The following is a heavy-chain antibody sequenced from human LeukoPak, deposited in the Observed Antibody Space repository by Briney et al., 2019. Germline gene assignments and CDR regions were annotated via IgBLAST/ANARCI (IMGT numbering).Heavy chain of an antibody. V-gene: IGHV3-23*01. CDR3: ARLRYFDWPYFDY. CDR1: GFTFSSYG. Sequence: GGSLRLSCAASGFTFSSYGMSWVRQAPGKGLEWVSAISGSGGSTYYADSVKGRFTISRDNSKNTLYLQMNSLRAEDTAVYYCARLRYFDWPYFDYWGQGTLVTVSS. CDR2: ISGSGGST. D-gene: IGHD3-9*01. J-gene: IGHJ4*02.